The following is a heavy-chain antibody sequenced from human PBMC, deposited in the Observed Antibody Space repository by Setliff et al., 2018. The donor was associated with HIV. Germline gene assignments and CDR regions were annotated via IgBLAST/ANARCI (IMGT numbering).Heavy chain of an antibody. Sequence: ASVKVSCKASGGTFSSYAISWVRQAPGQGLEWMGWINAGNGNTKYSQKFQDRVTITRDTSASTAYMELSSLRSEDTAVYYCARLPSDPTIAYDYWGQGTLVTVSS. V-gene: IGHV1-3*01. CDR3: ARLPSDPTIAYDY. J-gene: IGHJ4*02. D-gene: IGHD3-9*01. CDR2: INAGNGNT. CDR1: GGTFSSYA.